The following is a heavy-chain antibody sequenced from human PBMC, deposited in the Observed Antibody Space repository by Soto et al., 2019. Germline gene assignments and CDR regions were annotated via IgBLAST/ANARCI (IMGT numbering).Heavy chain of an antibody. J-gene: IGHJ4*02. V-gene: IGHV3-30*03. CDR3: ARKSGTSGNSGRFDY. CDR2: TSYDGSNK. Sequence: QVQLVESGGGVVQPGRSLRLSCAASGFTFSNFGMHWVRQAPGKGLEWVAVTSYDGSNKYYADSVKGRFTISRDNSKNTLHLQMSGLRAEDTAVYYCARKSGTSGNSGRFDYWGQGTLVTVSS. CDR1: GFTFSNFG. D-gene: IGHD2-15*01.